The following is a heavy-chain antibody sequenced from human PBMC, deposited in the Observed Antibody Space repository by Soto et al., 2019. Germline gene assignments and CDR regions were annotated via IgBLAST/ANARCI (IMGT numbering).Heavy chain of an antibody. V-gene: IGHV4-30-2*01. J-gene: IGHJ6*02. D-gene: IGHD5-12*01. CDR1: GGSISSGGYS. Sequence: PSETLSLTCAVSGGSISSGGYSWSWIRQPPGKGLEWIGYIYHSGSTYYNPSLKSRVTISVDKSKNQFSLKLSSVTAADTAVYYCARGDSGYDRYYYSGMDVWGQGTTVTVSS. CDR3: ARGDSGYDRYYYSGMDV. CDR2: IYHSGST.